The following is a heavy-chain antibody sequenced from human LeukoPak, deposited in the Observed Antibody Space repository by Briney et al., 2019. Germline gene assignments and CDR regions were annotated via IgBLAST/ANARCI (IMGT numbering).Heavy chain of an antibody. CDR1: GFTFSSYW. V-gene: IGHV3-74*01. CDR3: ARGPYDFWSGYKGTAYFDY. J-gene: IGHJ4*02. Sequence: GGSLRLSCAASGFTFSSYWMHWVRQAPGKGLVWVSRSNSDGSSTSYADSVKGRFTISRDNAKNTLYLQMNSLRAEDTAVYYCARGPYDFWSGYKGTAYFDYWGQGTLVTVSS. CDR2: SNSDGSST. D-gene: IGHD3-3*01.